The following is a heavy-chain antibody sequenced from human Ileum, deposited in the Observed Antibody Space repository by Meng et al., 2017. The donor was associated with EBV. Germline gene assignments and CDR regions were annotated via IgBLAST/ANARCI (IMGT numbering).Heavy chain of an antibody. V-gene: IGHV4-39*07. CDR3: ASRELAPFDY. Sequence: QLPLQEPGPGLVKPSGTRPLTCSVSGGSFSSRKYYWGWIRQPPGKALEWIASIYYSGTTYYNPSLQSRVSISVDKSKNQVSLNMTSMTAADTAVYYCASRELAPFDYWGQGTLVTVSS. J-gene: IGHJ4*02. D-gene: IGHD1-26*01. CDR1: GGSFSSRKYY. CDR2: IYYSGTT.